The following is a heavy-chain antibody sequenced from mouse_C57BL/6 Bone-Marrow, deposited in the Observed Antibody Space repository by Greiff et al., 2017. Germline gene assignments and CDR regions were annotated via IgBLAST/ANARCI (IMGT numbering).Heavy chain of an antibody. CDR3: ARDYYGSSWYFDG. J-gene: IGHJ1*03. D-gene: IGHD1-1*01. Sequence: EVMLVESGGGLVKPGGSLKLSCAASGFTFSSYAMSWVRQTPEKRLEWVATISDGGSYTYYPDNVKGRFTISRDNAKNNLYLQMSHLKSEDTAVYYCARDYYGSSWYFDGWGTGTTVTVSS. CDR2: ISDGGSYT. V-gene: IGHV5-4*03. CDR1: GFTFSSYA.